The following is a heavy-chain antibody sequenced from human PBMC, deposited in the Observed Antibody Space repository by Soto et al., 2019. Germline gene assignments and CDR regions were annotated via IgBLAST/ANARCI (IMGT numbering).Heavy chain of an antibody. CDR2: IYYSGIT. CDR3: ARDLWGYCGTDCYPLDV. CDR1: GGSISSGDYY. Sequence: SETLSLTCTVSGGSISSGDYYWSWIRQPPGKGLELTGYIYYSGITYYNPSLKSRVTISVDTSKNQFSLKLNSVTAADTAVYYCARDLWGYCGTDCYPLDVWGQGTTVTVSS. J-gene: IGHJ6*02. D-gene: IGHD2-21*02. V-gene: IGHV4-30-4*02.